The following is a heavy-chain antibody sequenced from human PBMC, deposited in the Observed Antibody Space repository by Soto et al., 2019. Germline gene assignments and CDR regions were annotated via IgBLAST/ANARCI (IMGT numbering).Heavy chain of an antibody. CDR1: GYTFTGYY. CDR3: ARESSGSPDAFDI. D-gene: IGHD1-26*01. J-gene: IGHJ3*02. Sequence: QVQLVQSGAEVKKPGASVKVTCKASGYTFTGYYMHWVRQAPGQGLEWMGWINPNSGGTNYAQKFHGRVTMNRDTSISTAYMELSRLRSDDTAVYYCARESSGSPDAFDIWGQGTMVTVSS. V-gene: IGHV1-2*02. CDR2: INPNSGGT.